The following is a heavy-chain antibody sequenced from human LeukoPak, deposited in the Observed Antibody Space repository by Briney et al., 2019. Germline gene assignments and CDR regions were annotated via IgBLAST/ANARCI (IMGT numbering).Heavy chain of an antibody. CDR1: GFTFSTYW. CDR3: APEGGSSYDY. Sequence: GGSLRLSCAASGFTFSTYWRHWVRQVPGKGLVWVSRINSDGSIADYADAVKGRFTISRDNARNTLYLEMNSLRAEDTALYFCAPEGGSSYDYWGQGTLVTVSS. J-gene: IGHJ4*02. CDR2: INSDGSIA. D-gene: IGHD5-18*01. V-gene: IGHV3-74*01.